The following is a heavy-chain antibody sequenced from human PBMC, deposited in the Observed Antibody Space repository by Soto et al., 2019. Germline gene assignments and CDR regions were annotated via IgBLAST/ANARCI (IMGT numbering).Heavy chain of an antibody. V-gene: IGHV4-39*01. Sequence: SETLSLTCTVSGDSVSSSYYYWGWIRQPPGKGLEWIGSIFYSGSTYYNPSLKSRVTISVDTSTNQFSLKLSSVTAADTAVYYCVRRGSIREISHYGMDVWGQGTTVTVSS. CDR3: VRRGSIREISHYGMDV. CDR1: GDSVSSSYYY. CDR2: IFYSGST. D-gene: IGHD3-3*02. J-gene: IGHJ6*02.